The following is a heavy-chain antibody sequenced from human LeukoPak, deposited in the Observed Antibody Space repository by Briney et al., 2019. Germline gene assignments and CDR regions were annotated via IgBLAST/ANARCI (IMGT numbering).Heavy chain of an antibody. V-gene: IGHV4-59*01. D-gene: IGHD3-10*01. CDR3: ARGAMVRGVIIEGEFDY. J-gene: IGHJ4*02. Sequence: PSETLSLTCTVSGGSISSYYWSWIRQPPGKGLEWIGYIYYSGSTNYNPSLKSRVTISVDTPKNQFSLKLSSVTAADTAVYYCARGAMVRGVIIEGEFDYWGQGTLVTVSS. CDR2: IYYSGST. CDR1: GGSISSYY.